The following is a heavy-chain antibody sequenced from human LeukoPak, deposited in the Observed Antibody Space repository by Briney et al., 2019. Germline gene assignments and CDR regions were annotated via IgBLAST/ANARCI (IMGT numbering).Heavy chain of an antibody. CDR2: ISSSSSYI. D-gene: IGHD3-10*01. Sequence: GGSLRLSSAASGFTFSSYSMNWVRQAPGKGLEWVSSISSSSSYIYYADSVKGRFTISRDNAKNSLYLRMNSLRAEDTAVYYCARDMSGTMVREEYYFDYWGQGTLVTVSS. CDR1: GFTFSSYS. J-gene: IGHJ4*02. CDR3: ARDMSGTMVREEYYFDY. V-gene: IGHV3-21*01.